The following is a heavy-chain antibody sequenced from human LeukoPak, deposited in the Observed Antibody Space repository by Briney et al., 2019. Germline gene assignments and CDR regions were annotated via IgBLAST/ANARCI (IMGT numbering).Heavy chain of an antibody. CDR1: GYTFTGFY. Sequence: ASVKVSCKASGYTFTGFYIHWVRQAPGQGLEWMGWINPNSGGTNYAQKFQGWVTMTRDTSISTAYMELSRLRSDDTAVYYCAREKTDAFDIWGQGTLVTVSS. J-gene: IGHJ3*02. V-gene: IGHV1-2*04. CDR3: AREKTDAFDI. CDR2: INPNSGGT.